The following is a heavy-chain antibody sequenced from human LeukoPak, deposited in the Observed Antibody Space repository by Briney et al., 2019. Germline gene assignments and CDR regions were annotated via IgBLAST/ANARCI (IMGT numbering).Heavy chain of an antibody. Sequence: GESLKISCKGSGYSFTSYWIGWVRQMPGKGLEWMGIIYPGDSDTRYSPSFQGQVTISADKSISTAYLQWSSLKASDTAMYYCARVDRRGARYYYYYMDVWGKGTTVTVSS. CDR1: GYSFTSYW. CDR2: IYPGDSDT. D-gene: IGHD1-26*01. J-gene: IGHJ6*03. V-gene: IGHV5-51*01. CDR3: ARVDRRGARYYYYYMDV.